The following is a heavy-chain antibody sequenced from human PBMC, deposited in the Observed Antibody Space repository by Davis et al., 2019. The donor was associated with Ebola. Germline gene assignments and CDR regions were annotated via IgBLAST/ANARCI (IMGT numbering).Heavy chain of an antibody. CDR1: GGSISSGGYS. Sequence: PSETLSLTCAVSGGSISSGGYSWSWIRQPPGKGLEWIGYIYHSGSTYYNPSLKSRVTISVDTSKNQFSLKLSSVTAADTAVYYCARDHESSGSDYYYYGMDVWGQGTTVTVSS. J-gene: IGHJ6*02. CDR3: ARDHESSGSDYYYYGMDV. V-gene: IGHV4-30-2*05. D-gene: IGHD1-14*01. CDR2: IYHSGST.